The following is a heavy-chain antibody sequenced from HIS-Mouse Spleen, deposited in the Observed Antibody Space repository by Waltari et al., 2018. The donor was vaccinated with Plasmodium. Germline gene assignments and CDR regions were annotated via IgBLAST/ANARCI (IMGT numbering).Heavy chain of an antibody. D-gene: IGHD6-13*01. CDR3: ASSWYWYFDL. V-gene: IGHV3-7*01. J-gene: IGHJ2*01. Sequence: EVQLVESGGGLVQPGGSLIPSLAASGFPFRSYWMSWGRQAPGKGLEWVANIKQDGSEKYYVDSVKGRFTISRDNAKNSLYLQMNSLRAEDTAVYYCASSWYWYFDLWGRGTLVTVSS. CDR1: GFPFRSYW. CDR2: IKQDGSEK.